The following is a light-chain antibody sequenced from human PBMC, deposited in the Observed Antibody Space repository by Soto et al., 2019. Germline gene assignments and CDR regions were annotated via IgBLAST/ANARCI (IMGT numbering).Light chain of an antibody. V-gene: IGKV3-20*01. CDR1: QSVSGTY. CDR3: QQYGGSPRT. CDR2: GAS. Sequence: EIVLTQSPGTLSLSPGERATLSCRASQSVSGTYLAWYQQTPGQAPRLLIYGASTRATGIPDRFSGSGSGTDFTLTISRLEPEDFTVYYCQQYGGSPRTFGQGTKVELK. J-gene: IGKJ1*01.